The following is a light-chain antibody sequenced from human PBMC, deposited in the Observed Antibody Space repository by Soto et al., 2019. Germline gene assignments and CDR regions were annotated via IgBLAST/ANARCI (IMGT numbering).Light chain of an antibody. CDR2: EVT. CDR1: NSDVGSFNA. CDR3: CSRGGISPTYV. V-gene: IGLV2-23*02. Sequence: QSVLTQPVSVTGSPGQSIAISCTGTNSDVGSFNAVSWYQQDPGKAPKLIIYEVTKRPSGVSGRFSGSKSGNTASLTISGLRAEDEADYHCCSRGGISPTYVFGTGTKVTVL. J-gene: IGLJ1*01.